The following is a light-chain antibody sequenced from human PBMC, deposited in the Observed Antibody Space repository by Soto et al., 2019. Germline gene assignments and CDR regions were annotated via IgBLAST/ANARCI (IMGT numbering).Light chain of an antibody. Sequence: QSALTQPASVSVSRGQSITLSCTGSSSDVGSSNYVSWYQQLPGKAPKLIIFDVNNRPSGVSDRFSGSKSDNTASLTISGLQAEDEADYYCSSYTTLNTVIFGGGTKLTVL. J-gene: IGLJ2*01. CDR3: SSYTTLNTVI. CDR2: DVN. V-gene: IGLV2-14*03. CDR1: SSDVGSSNY.